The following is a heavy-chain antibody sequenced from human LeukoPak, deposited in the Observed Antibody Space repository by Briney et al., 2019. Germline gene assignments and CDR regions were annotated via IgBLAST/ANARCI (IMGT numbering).Heavy chain of an antibody. CDR2: FYYSGRT. Sequence: SETLSLTCSVSGDSVSGCDSCWDWIRQPPGKGLEWIVTFYYSGRTYYSPSLKSRVTMSVDPSNNQFSLNLRSVTAADTALYYCARRRYYDGSGYLEWGQGTLLSVSS. J-gene: IGHJ1*01. CDR3: ARRRYYDGSGYLE. D-gene: IGHD3-22*01. CDR1: GDSVSGCDSC. V-gene: IGHV4-39*01.